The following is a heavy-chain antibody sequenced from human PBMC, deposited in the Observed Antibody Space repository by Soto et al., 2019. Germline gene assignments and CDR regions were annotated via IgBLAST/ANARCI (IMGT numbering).Heavy chain of an antibody. V-gene: IGHV1-69*02. D-gene: IGHD3-10*01. J-gene: IGHJ4*02. CDR1: GGTFSSYT. Sequence: QVQLVQSGAEVKKPGSSVKVSCKASGGTFSSYTISWVRQAPGQGLEWMGRIIPILGIANYAQKFQGRVTITADKSTSTAYMELSSLRSEDTAVYYCARVIRSGGDYFDYWGQGTLVTVSS. CDR2: IIPILGIA. CDR3: ARVIRSGGDYFDY.